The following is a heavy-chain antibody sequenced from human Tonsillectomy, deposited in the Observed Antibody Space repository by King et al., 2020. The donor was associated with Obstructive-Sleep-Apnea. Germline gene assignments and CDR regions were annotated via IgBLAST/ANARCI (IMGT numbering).Heavy chain of an antibody. CDR3: ARLDIEYFYHYGMDV. V-gene: IGHV4-39*07. CDR2: ISYSGST. Sequence: QLQESGPGLVKASETLSLTCTVSGGSIGSSSYYWGWIRQPPGKGLEWIGSISYSGSTYYNPSLRSRVTISVDTSKNQFSLKLNSVTAADTAVYYCARLDIEYFYHYGMDVWGQGTTVTVSS. CDR1: GGSIGSSSYY. J-gene: IGHJ6*02. D-gene: IGHD2-2*03.